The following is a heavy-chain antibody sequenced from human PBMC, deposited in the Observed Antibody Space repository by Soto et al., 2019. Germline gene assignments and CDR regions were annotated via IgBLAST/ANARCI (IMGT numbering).Heavy chain of an antibody. Sequence: QVQLQQWGAGLLKPSETLSLTCAVYGGSFSGYYWSWIRQPPGKGLEWIGEINHSGSTNYNPSLKSRVTISVDTSNNQFSLKLSSVTAADTAVYYCARCPSYSTALYYYYGMDVWGQGTTVTVSS. CDR2: INHSGST. D-gene: IGHD6-13*01. J-gene: IGHJ6*02. CDR3: ARCPSYSTALYYYYGMDV. V-gene: IGHV4-34*01. CDR1: GGSFSGYY.